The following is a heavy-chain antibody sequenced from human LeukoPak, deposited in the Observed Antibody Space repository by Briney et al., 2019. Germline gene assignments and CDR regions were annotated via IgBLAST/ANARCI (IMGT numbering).Heavy chain of an antibody. CDR3: TKDRDYMLDY. D-gene: IGHD4-11*01. Sequence: PGRSLRLSCAASGFIFDGHAMHWVRQAPGKGLEWVSGISYNSGSIAYTDSVKGRFTISRDNARNSLYLQMNSLRTEDTAFYYCTKDRDYMLDYWGQGTLVTVSS. CDR1: GFIFDGHA. CDR2: ISYNSGSI. V-gene: IGHV3-9*01. J-gene: IGHJ4*02.